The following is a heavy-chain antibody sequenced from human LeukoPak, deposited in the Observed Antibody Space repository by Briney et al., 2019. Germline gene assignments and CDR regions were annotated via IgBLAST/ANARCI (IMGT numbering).Heavy chain of an antibody. Sequence: SQTLSLTCTVSGGSISRGDHYWSWIRQLPGKGLEWIGYISYGGSTFYNPSLKSRADISVDTSKTQFSLKLTSVSGADTAVYYCARDVGGYYYGNFEYWAQGILVTVSS. CDR3: ARDVGGYYYGNFEY. D-gene: IGHD3-22*01. CDR2: ISYGGST. J-gene: IGHJ4*02. V-gene: IGHV4-31*03. CDR1: GGSISRGDHY.